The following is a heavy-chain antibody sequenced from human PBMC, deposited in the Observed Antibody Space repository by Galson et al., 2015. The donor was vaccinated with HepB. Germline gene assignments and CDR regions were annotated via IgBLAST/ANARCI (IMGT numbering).Heavy chain of an antibody. CDR3: ARDILYDSSGYYFDGGYYYYGMDV. CDR1: GFTVSSNY. D-gene: IGHD3-22*01. Sequence: SLRLSCAASGFTVSSNYMSWVRQAPGKGLEWVSVIYSGGSTYYADSVKGRFTISRDNSKNTLYLQMNSLRAEDTAVYYCARDILYDSSGYYFDGGYYYYGMDVWGQGTTVTVSS. CDR2: IYSGGST. J-gene: IGHJ6*02. V-gene: IGHV3-66*02.